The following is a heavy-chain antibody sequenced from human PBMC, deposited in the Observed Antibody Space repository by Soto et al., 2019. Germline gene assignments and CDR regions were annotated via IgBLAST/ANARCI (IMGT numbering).Heavy chain of an antibody. Sequence: SETLSLTCTVSGCSISSGRYYWSWIRQHPRKGLEWFGYIYYSGSTYYNPSLKSRVTISVDTSKNQFSLKLSSVTAADTAVYYCASGGTAYYYDSSGYHEQHMDVWGQGTTVTVSS. D-gene: IGHD3-22*01. V-gene: IGHV4-31*03. CDR2: IYYSGST. CDR3: ASGGTAYYYDSSGYHEQHMDV. CDR1: GCSISSGRYY. J-gene: IGHJ6*02.